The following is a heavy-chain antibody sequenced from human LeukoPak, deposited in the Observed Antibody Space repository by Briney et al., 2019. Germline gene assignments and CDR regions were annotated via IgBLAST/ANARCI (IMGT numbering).Heavy chain of an antibody. Sequence: ASVKVSCKASGYTFTSYGISWVRQAPGQGLEWMGWISAYNGNTNYAQKLQGRVTMTTDTSTSTAYMELRSLRSDDTAVYYCAKDSILGGYGGSYFDYWGQGTLVTVSS. CDR3: AKDSILGGYGGSYFDY. CDR1: GYTFTSYG. V-gene: IGHV1-18*01. D-gene: IGHD5-12*01. CDR2: ISAYNGNT. J-gene: IGHJ4*02.